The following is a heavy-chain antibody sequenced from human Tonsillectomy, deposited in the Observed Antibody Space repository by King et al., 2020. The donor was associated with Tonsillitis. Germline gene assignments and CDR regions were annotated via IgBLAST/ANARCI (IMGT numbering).Heavy chain of an antibody. CDR2: IRVSPSPI. J-gene: IGHJ4*02. D-gene: IGHD1-20*01. V-gene: IGHV3-48*01. Sequence: VQLVESGGGLVQPGGSLRLSCVASGFTFSTYSMNWVRQAPGKGLEWVSYIRVSPSPITYADSVKGRFTISRDNAKNSLYLQMNSLRAEDTAVYYCARDHNWAFDYWGQGLLVTVSS. CDR3: ARDHNWAFDY. CDR1: GFTFSTYS.